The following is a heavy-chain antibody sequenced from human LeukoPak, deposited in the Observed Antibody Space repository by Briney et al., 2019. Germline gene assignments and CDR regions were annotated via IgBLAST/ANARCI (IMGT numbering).Heavy chain of an antibody. V-gene: IGHV1-2*02. Sequence: ASVKVSCTSSGYTFTAYYIHWVRQAPGQGLEWMGWINPNSGDTNFAQKFQGRVIMTRDTSISTVYMELSRLKSDDTAVYYCARADWSMLDYWGQGTLVTVSS. D-gene: IGHD1-1*01. CDR1: GYTFTAYY. CDR2: INPNSGDT. CDR3: ARADWSMLDY. J-gene: IGHJ4*02.